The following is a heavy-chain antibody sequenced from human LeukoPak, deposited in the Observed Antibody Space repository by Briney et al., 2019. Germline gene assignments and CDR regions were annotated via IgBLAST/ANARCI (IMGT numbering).Heavy chain of an antibody. CDR1: GGSINSYY. D-gene: IGHD3-10*01. J-gene: IGHJ4*02. CDR3: ARESTMVRGAPLGY. V-gene: IGHV4-4*07. CDR2: IYSSGNT. Sequence: SETLSLTCTVSGGSINSYYWSWIRQPAGKGLEWIGRIYSSGNTNYNPSLKNRVTMSVDTSKNQFSLNLSSVTAADTAVYYCARESTMVRGAPLGYWGQGTLVTVSS.